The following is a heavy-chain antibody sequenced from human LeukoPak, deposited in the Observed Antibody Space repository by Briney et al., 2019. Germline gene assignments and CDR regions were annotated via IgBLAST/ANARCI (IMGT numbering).Heavy chain of an antibody. CDR1: GFTFSSYW. CDR2: IKQDGSEK. Sequence: GGSLRLSCAASGFTFSSYWMSWVRQAPGKGLEWVANIKQDGSEKYYVDSMKGRFTISRDNAKNSLYLQMNSLRAEDTAVYYCARDTQWWELRGAFDIWGQGTMVTVSS. CDR3: ARDTQWWELRGAFDI. J-gene: IGHJ3*02. V-gene: IGHV3-7*01. D-gene: IGHD1-26*01.